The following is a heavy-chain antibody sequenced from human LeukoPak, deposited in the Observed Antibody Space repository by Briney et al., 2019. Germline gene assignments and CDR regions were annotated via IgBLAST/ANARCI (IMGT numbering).Heavy chain of an antibody. CDR2: IYTDVSTT. V-gene: IGHV3-74*01. CDR1: GFIFSNYW. D-gene: IGHD4-23*01. CDR3: ARGGHYGGNSYIDY. Sequence: PGGSLRLSCAASGFIFSNYWMHWVRQAPGKGLVWVSRIYTDVSTTSYADSVRGRFTISRDNAKNTLYLQMNSLRAEDTAVYYCARGGHYGGNSYIDYWGQGTLDTVSS. J-gene: IGHJ4*02.